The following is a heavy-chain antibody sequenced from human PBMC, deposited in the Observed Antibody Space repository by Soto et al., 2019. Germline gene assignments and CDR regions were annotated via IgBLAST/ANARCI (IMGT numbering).Heavy chain of an antibody. D-gene: IGHD6-19*01. CDR2: ISLDGTNK. V-gene: IGHV3-30*18. CDR3: AKRGYNNGWHNADC. CDR1: GFTFSNYG. Sequence: GGSLRISCAASGFTFSNYGMHWVRQAPGKGLEWVAVISLDGTNKYYADSVKGRFTISRDNSKNTLYLQMNSLRAEDTAVYYCAKRGYNNGWHNADCWGQGTLVTVSS. J-gene: IGHJ4*02.